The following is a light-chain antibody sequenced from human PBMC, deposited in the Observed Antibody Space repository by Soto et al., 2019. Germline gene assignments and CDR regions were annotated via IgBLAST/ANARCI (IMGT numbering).Light chain of an antibody. CDR1: QSLLHSNGYNY. J-gene: IGKJ3*01. CDR2: LGS. Sequence: DIVMTQSPLSLPVTPGEPASISCRSSQSLLHSNGYNYLDWYLQKPGQSPQLLIYLGSNRASGVPDRFSGSGSGTDFTLKISRVGAEDVGVYYCMQALQTPCTFGPGTKVDIK. CDR3: MQALQTPCT. V-gene: IGKV2-28*01.